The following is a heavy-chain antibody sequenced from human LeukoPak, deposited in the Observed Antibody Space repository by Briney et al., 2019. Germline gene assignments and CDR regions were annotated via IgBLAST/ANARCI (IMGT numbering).Heavy chain of an antibody. J-gene: IGHJ6*02. D-gene: IGHD5-18*01. CDR2: INHSGST. CDR1: GGSFSGYY. CDR3: ARGRSYGPFTLYYCYGMDV. V-gene: IGHV4-34*01. Sequence: PSETLSLTCAVYGGSFSGYYWSWIRQPPGKGLEWIGEINHSGSTNYNPSLKSRVTISADTSKNQFSLKLSSVTAADTAVYYCARGRSYGPFTLYYCYGMDVWGQGTTVTVSS.